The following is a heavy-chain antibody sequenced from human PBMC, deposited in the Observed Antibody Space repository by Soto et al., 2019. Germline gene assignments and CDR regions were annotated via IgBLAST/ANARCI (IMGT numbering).Heavy chain of an antibody. CDR3: ASTPEEVVAAINY. CDR1: GGTFSSYT. J-gene: IGHJ4*02. CDR2: IIPILGIA. V-gene: IGHV1-69*02. D-gene: IGHD2-15*01. Sequence: QVQLVQSGAAVKKPGSSVKVSCKASGGTFSSYTISWVRQAPGQGLEWMGRIIPILGIANYAQKFQGRVTITADKSTSTAYMELSSLRSEDTAVYYCASTPEEVVAAINYWGQGTLVTVSS.